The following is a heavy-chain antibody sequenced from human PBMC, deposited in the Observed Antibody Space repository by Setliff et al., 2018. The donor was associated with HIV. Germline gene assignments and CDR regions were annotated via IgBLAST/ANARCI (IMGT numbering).Heavy chain of an antibody. D-gene: IGHD3-3*01. Sequence: SETLSLTCTVSGGSISGAGYYWTWIRQRPGKGLEWIGYIYYSGSTYYNPSLKSRVTISVDTSKNQFSLKLSSVTAADTAVYYCARETSNRYDFWSGYYYYYYYMDVWGKGTTVTVSS. CDR2: IYYSGST. CDR3: ARETSNRYDFWSGYYYYYYYMDV. CDR1: GGSISGAGYY. J-gene: IGHJ6*03. V-gene: IGHV4-31*03.